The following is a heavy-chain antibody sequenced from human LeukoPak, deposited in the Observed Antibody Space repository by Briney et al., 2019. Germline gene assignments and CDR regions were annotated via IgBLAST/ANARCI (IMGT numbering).Heavy chain of an antibody. J-gene: IGHJ3*02. CDR2: INPNSGGT. CDR3: ARSPHRLGYCSSTSCSPDAFDI. CDR1: GYTFTSYY. Sequence: GASVKVSCKASGYTFTSYYMHWVRQAPGQGLEWMGWINPNSGGTNYAQKFQGRVTMTRDTSISTAYMELSRLRSDDTAVYYCARSPHRLGYCSSTSCSPDAFDIWGQGTMVTVSS. D-gene: IGHD2-2*01. V-gene: IGHV1-2*02.